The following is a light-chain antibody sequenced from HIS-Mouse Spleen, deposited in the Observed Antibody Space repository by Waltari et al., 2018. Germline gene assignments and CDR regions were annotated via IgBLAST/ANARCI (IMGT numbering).Light chain of an antibody. J-gene: IGLJ1*01. Sequence: SALTQPASVSGSPGQSITISCTGTISDVGCYNFVSWYQQHPGKAPKLMIYDVSNRPSGVSNRFSGSKSGNTASLTISGLQAEDEADYYCSSYTSSSTYVFGTGTKVTVL. CDR3: SSYTSSSTYV. CDR2: DVS. CDR1: ISDVGCYNF. V-gene: IGLV2-14*03.